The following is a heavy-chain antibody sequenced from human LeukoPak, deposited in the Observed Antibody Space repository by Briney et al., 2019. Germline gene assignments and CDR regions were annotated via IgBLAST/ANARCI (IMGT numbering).Heavy chain of an antibody. CDR2: IYYSGST. V-gene: IGHV4-59*01. CDR3: ARVTYYYGSGRSRYYFDY. J-gene: IGHJ4*02. Sequence: SETLSLTCTVSGGSISSYYWSWIRQPPGKGLEWIGYIYYSGSTNYNPSLKSRVTISVDTSKNQFSLKLSSVTAADTAVYYCARVTYYYGSGRSRYYFDYWGQGTLVTVSS. CDR1: GGSISSYY. D-gene: IGHD3-10*01.